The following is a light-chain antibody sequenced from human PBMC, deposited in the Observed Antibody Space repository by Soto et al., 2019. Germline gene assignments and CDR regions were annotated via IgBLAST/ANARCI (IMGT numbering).Light chain of an antibody. Sequence: AIQLTQSPSSLSASVGDRVTITCRASQGISSALAWYQHKPGKPPKPLIYHASNLEGGVPSRFSGSGSGTDFTLSISSLQPEDFATYYCQQLNSYPFTFGQGTRLEIK. CDR2: HAS. V-gene: IGKV1-13*02. CDR1: QGISSA. J-gene: IGKJ5*01. CDR3: QQLNSYPFT.